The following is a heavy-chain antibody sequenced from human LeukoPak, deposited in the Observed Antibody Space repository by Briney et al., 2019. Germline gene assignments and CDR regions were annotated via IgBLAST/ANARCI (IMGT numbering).Heavy chain of an antibody. CDR1: GYTFTGYY. CDR2: IYPYSGDT. D-gene: IGHD6-13*01. J-gene: IGHJ4*02. V-gene: IGHV1-2*02. Sequence: ASVTVSCKASGYTFTGYYIHWVRQAPGQGLEWMGWIYPYSGDTNYAQKFQARVTMARDTSITTVHMELSSLRSDDTAVYYCARGGGIALAGTRFDFWGRGTLVTVSS. CDR3: ARGGGIALAGTRFDF.